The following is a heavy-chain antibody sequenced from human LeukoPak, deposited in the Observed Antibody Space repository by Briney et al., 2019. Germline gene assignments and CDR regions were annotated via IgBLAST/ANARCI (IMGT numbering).Heavy chain of an antibody. CDR1: GYTFTSYD. CDR3: ARGLGGSCSSTSCYNWFDP. CDR2: MNPNSGNT. Sequence: ASVKVSCKASGYTFTSYDINWVRQATGQGLEWMGWMNPNSGNTGYAQKFQGRVTMTRNTSISTAYMELSSLRSEDTAVYYCARGLGGSCSSTSCYNWFDPWGQGTLVTVSS. D-gene: IGHD2-2*01. V-gene: IGHV1-8*01. J-gene: IGHJ5*02.